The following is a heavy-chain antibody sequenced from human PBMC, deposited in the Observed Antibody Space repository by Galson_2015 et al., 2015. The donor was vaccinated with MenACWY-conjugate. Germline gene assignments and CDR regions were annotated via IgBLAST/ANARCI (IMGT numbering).Heavy chain of an antibody. Sequence: LRLSCAASGFSVTSHFMGWVRQAPGKGLEWVALLYDDGTSRYADSVKGRFTISRDTLRNSLSLQMHGLRAEDTAMYFCAKIVRHPVGPYFDSWGRGTLVLVSS. CDR3: AKIVRHPVGPYFDS. CDR1: GFSVTSHF. D-gene: IGHD2-21*01. V-gene: IGHV3-53*01. CDR2: LYDDGTS. J-gene: IGHJ4*02.